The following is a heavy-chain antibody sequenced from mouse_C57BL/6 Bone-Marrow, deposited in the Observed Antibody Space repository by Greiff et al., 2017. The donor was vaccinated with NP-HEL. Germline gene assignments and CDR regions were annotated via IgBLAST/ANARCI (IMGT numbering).Heavy chain of an antibody. Sequence: EVQLVESEGGLVQPGSSMKLSCTASGFTFSDYYMAWVRQVPEKGLEWVANINYDGSSTYYLDSLKSRFIISRDNAKNILYLQMSSLKSEDTATYYCARVTTVVGDYAMDYWGQGTSVTVSS. V-gene: IGHV5-16*01. CDR2: INYDGSST. CDR1: GFTFSDYY. J-gene: IGHJ4*01. D-gene: IGHD1-1*01. CDR3: ARVTTVVGDYAMDY.